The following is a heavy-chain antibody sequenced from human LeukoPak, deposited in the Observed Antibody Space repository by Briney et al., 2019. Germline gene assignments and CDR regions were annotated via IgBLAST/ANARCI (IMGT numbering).Heavy chain of an antibody. J-gene: IGHJ4*02. V-gene: IGHV4-59*11. D-gene: IGHD7-27*01. CDR1: GGSISSHY. CDR2: IYCSGST. CDR3: ARDLGTSFDY. Sequence: PSETLSLTCTVSGGSISSHYWSWIRQPPGKGLEWIGYIYCSGSTNYNPSLKSRVTISVDTSKNQFSLKLSSVTAADTAVYYCARDLGTSFDYWGQGTLVTVSS.